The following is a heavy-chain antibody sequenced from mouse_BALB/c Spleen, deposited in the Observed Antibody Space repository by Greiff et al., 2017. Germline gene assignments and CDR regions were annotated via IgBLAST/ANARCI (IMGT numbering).Heavy chain of an antibody. D-gene: IGHD1-2*01. V-gene: IGHV1-5*01. CDR2: IYPGNSDT. CDR1: GYSFTSYW. Sequence: EVQLQQSGTVLARPGASVKMSCKASGYSFTSYWMHWVKQRPGQGLEWIGAIYPGNSDTSYNQKFKGKAKLTAVTSASTAYMELSSLTNEDSAVYYCTRSVTTATYFDYWGQGTTLTVSS. J-gene: IGHJ2*01. CDR3: TRSVTTATYFDY.